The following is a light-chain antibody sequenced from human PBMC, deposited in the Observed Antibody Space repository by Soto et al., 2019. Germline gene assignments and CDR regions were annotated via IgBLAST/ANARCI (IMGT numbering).Light chain of an antibody. CDR1: SSDVAAYNY. CDR3: SSYTSGGNYV. CDR2: DVS. V-gene: IGLV2-14*03. J-gene: IGLJ1*01. Sequence: QSVLTQPASVSGSPGQAITISFTGASSDVAAYNYVSWYQQHPGKAPKLMVYDVSNRPSGVSNRFSGSKSGNTASLTISGLQAEDEAAYYSSSYTSGGNYVFGHGTKVTV.